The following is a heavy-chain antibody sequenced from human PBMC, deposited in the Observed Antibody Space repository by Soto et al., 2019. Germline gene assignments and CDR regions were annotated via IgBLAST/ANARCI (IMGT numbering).Heavy chain of an antibody. Sequence: QVQLVQSGGEVKKPGASVKVSCKAFGYSFTTYSITWVRQAPGQGLEWLGWISANNGNTKYAQKFQYSVTMNTHTTTKKDYLELQSLTSYDTAVYYCARDTGVVMPVKAEVENWGQGTLVTVSS. J-gene: IGHJ4*02. CDR1: GYSFTTYS. CDR2: ISANNGNT. CDR3: ARDTGVVMPVKAEVEN. D-gene: IGHD2-21*01. V-gene: IGHV1-18*01.